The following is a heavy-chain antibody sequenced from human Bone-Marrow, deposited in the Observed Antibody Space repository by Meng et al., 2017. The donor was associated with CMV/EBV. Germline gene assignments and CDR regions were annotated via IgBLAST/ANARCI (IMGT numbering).Heavy chain of an antibody. J-gene: IGHJ4*02. CDR1: GYTFTSYD. D-gene: IGHD3-10*01. CDR3: ARVAWGAIAFDY. CDR2: IDPKNGAT. Sequence: ASVKVSCKASGYTFTSYDINWVRQAPGQGLEWMGWIDPKNGATSYAEKFQGRVTMTRDTSISTAYMELSSLRSDDTARYFCARVAWGAIAFDYWGQGTRVTVSS. V-gene: IGHV1-2*02.